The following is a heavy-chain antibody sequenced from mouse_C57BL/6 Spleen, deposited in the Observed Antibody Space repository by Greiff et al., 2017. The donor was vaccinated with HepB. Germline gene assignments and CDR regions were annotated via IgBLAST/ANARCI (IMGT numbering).Heavy chain of an antibody. CDR1: GFTFSDYY. Sequence: EVQRVESGGGLVQPGGSLKLSCAASGFTFSDYYMYWVRQTPEKRLEWVAYISNGGGSTYYPDTVKGRFTISRDNAKNTLYLQMSRLKSEDTAMYYCARRYYGMNYAMDYWGQGTSVTVSS. CDR2: ISNGGGST. D-gene: IGHD1-1*01. J-gene: IGHJ4*01. V-gene: IGHV5-12*01. CDR3: ARRYYGMNYAMDY.